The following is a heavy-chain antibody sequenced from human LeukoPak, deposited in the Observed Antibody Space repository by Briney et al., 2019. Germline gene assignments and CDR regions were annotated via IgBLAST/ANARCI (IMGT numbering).Heavy chain of an antibody. J-gene: IGHJ4*02. Sequence: GASVKVSCKASGYTFTRYGISWVRQAPGQGLEWVGWINPNSGGTDYAQKFQGTVTMTRDTSISTAYMELSSLRSDDTAVYYCARVLEANSGRDYFDYWGQGTLVTVSS. CDR3: ARVLEANSGRDYFDY. D-gene: IGHD3-10*01. V-gene: IGHV1-2*02. CDR2: INPNSGGT. CDR1: GYTFTRYG.